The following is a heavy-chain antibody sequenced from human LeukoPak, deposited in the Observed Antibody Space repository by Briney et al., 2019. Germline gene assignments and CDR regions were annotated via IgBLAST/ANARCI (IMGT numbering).Heavy chain of an antibody. D-gene: IGHD3-22*01. CDR3: ARGHHSSGYYALDY. J-gene: IGHJ4*02. Sequence: ASVKVSCKASGYSFTSYDINWVRQATGQGLEWMGWMNSNSGHTGYAQKFQGRVTMTRNTSISTAYMELSSLRSEDTAVYYCARGHHSSGYYALDYWGQGTLVTVSS. CDR1: GYSFTSYD. V-gene: IGHV1-8*01. CDR2: MNSNSGHT.